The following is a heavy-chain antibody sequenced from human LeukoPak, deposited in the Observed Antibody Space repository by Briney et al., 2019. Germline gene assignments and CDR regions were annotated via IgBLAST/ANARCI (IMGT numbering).Heavy chain of an antibody. D-gene: IGHD2-15*01. V-gene: IGHV3-21*01. J-gene: IGHJ6*02. CDR3: ASAPDSVLAYYYYGMDV. CDR1: GFTFSSYS. CDR2: ISSSSSYI. Sequence: PGGSLRLSCAASGFTFSSYSMNWVRQAPGKGLEWVSSISSSSSYIYYADSVKGRFTISRDNAKNSLYLQMNSLRAEDTAVYYCASAPDSVLAYYYYGMDVWGQGTTVTVSS.